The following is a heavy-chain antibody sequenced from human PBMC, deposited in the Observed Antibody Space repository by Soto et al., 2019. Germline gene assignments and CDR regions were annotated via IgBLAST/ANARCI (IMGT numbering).Heavy chain of an antibody. CDR1: GGSISSSNW. CDR2: IYHSGST. Sequence: SETLSLTCAVSGGSISSSNWWSWVRKPPGKGLEWIGEIYHSGSTNYNPSLKSRVTISVDKSNNQFSLMLSSATAADTAVYYCASARDYYDSSGYYRAFDYWGQGTLVTVSS. V-gene: IGHV4-4*02. J-gene: IGHJ4*02. CDR3: ASARDYYDSSGYYRAFDY. D-gene: IGHD3-22*01.